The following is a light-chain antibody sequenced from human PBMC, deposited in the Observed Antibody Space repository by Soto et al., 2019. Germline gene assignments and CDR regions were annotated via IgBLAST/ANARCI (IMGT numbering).Light chain of an antibody. V-gene: IGKV1-39*01. Sequence: DIQMTQSPSSLSASVGDRVTITCRASQSIGSWLAWYQQKPGRAPKLLIYAASSLQSGIPSRFSGSGSETDFTLTISSLQPEDFATYYCQQSYSTPWTFGQGTKVDIK. J-gene: IGKJ1*01. CDR2: AAS. CDR3: QQSYSTPWT. CDR1: QSIGSW.